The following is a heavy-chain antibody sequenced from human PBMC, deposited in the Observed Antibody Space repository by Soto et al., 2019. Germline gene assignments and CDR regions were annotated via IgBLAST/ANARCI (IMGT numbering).Heavy chain of an antibody. CDR3: ARVSTVVAGINDAFDI. J-gene: IGHJ3*02. D-gene: IGHD2-15*01. CDR2: ISSSSSYI. Sequence: EVQLVESGGGLVKPGGSLRLSCAASGFTFSSYSMNWVRQAPGKGLEWVSSISSSSSYIYYADSVKGRFTNSRDNAKNSLYLQMNSLRAEDTAVYYCARVSTVVAGINDAFDIWGQGTMVTVSS. V-gene: IGHV3-21*01. CDR1: GFTFSSYS.